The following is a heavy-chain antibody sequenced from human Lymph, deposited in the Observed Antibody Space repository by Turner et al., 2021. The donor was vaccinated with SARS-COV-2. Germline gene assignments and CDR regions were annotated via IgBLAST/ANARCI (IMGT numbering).Heavy chain of an antibody. J-gene: IGHJ3*01. D-gene: IGHD2-21*01. CDR1: GFTFSTYG. Sequence: QVQLVQSGGGVVQPGGSLRLSCAASGFTFSTYGMHWVRQAPGKGLEWVAVISDDGRNEYYADSAKGRFTISRDNSKNTLSLQMNSLRAEDTAVYYCARDKLQYILVDAFDVWGQGTVVTISS. CDR2: ISDDGRNE. CDR3: ARDKLQYILVDAFDV. V-gene: IGHV3-30*19.